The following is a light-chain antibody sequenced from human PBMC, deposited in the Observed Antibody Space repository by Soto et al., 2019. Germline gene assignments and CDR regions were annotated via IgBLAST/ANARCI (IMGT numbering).Light chain of an antibody. CDR3: QQSYSTPPWT. V-gene: IGKV1-39*01. Sequence: DIQMTQCPSSLSASVGDRVSITCGASQSIISGLNWYQQKPVKAPKRLIYAASSLQSGVPSRFSGSGSGTDFTLTISSLQPEDFATYYCQQSYSTPPWTFGQGTKV. CDR2: AAS. J-gene: IGKJ1*01. CDR1: QSIISG.